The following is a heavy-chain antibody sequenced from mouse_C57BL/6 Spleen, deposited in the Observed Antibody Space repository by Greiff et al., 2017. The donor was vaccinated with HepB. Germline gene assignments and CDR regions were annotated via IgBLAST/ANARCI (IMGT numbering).Heavy chain of an antibody. D-gene: IGHD1-1*01. CDR2: ISDGGSYT. CDR1: GFTFSSYA. V-gene: IGHV5-4*01. Sequence: EVQLVESGGGLVKPGGSLKLSCAASGFTFSSYAMSWVRQTPEKRLEWVATISDGGSYTYYPDNVKGRFTISRDNAKNNLYLQMSHLKSEDTAMYYCARDSSYEACYAMDYWGQGTSVTVSS. J-gene: IGHJ4*01. CDR3: ARDSSYEACYAMDY.